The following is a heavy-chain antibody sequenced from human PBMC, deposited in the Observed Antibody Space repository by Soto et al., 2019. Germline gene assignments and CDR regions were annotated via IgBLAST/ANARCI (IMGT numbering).Heavy chain of an antibody. D-gene: IGHD3-10*01. J-gene: IGHJ4*02. CDR1: GYTFTGYY. V-gene: IGHV1-2*04. CDR3: ARAVTMVRGVINLPYTDYFDY. Sequence: GASVKVSCKASGYTFTGYYMHWVRHAPGQGLEWMGWINPNSGGTNYAQKFQGWVTMTRDTSISTAYMELSRLRSDDTAVYYCARAVTMVRGVINLPYTDYFDYWGQGTQVTVS. CDR2: INPNSGGT.